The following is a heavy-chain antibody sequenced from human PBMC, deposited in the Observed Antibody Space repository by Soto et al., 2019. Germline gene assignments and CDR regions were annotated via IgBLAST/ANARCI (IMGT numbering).Heavy chain of an antibody. CDR2: ISSSSRTV. D-gene: IGHD6-6*01. CDR3: ARDDSISPRLGY. J-gene: IGHJ4*02. CDR1: GFTFSSYN. Sequence: GGSLRLSCAASGFTFSSYNMNWVRQAPGKGLEWLSYISSSSRTVYYADSVKGRFTVSRDNGRNSLYLQMDSLRVDDTAVYYRARDDSISPRLGYWGQGTLVTVSS. V-gene: IGHV3-48*01.